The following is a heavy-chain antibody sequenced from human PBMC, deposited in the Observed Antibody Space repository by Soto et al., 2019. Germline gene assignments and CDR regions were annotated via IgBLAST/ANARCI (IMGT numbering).Heavy chain of an antibody. CDR1: GFTFSSYA. Sequence: PGGSLRLSCAASGFTFSSYAMSWVRQAPGKGLEWVSAISGSGGSTYYADSVKGRFTISRDNSKNTLYLQMNSLRAEDTAVYYCAKDFLDYYDSSGYYGYWGQGPLVTVSS. J-gene: IGHJ4*02. D-gene: IGHD3-22*01. CDR3: AKDFLDYYDSSGYYGY. CDR2: ISGSGGST. V-gene: IGHV3-23*01.